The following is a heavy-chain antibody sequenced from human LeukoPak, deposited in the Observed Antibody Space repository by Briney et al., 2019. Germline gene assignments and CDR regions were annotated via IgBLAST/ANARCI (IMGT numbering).Heavy chain of an antibody. CDR1: GGTFSSYA. CDR2: IIPIFGTA. J-gene: IGHJ4*02. D-gene: IGHD3-22*01. Sequence: SVKVSCKASGGTFSSYAISWVRQAPGQGLEWMGGIIPIFGTANYAQKFQGRVTITADESTSTAYMELSSLRSEDTAVYYCARDRTPYYYDSSGYYFDYWGQGTLVTVSS. V-gene: IGHV1-69*13. CDR3: ARDRTPYYYDSSGYYFDY.